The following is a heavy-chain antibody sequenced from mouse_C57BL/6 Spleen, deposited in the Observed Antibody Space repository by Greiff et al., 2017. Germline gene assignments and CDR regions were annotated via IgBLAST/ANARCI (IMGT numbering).Heavy chain of an antibody. J-gene: IGHJ4*01. CDR2: IRNKANNHAT. CDR3: TRPCGSLYYAMDY. V-gene: IGHV6-6*01. CDR1: GFTFSDAW. Sequence: EVKLVESGGGLVQPGGSMKLSCAASGFTFSDAWMDWVSQTPEKGLEWVAEIRNKANNHATYYAESVKGRFTISRADSKSSVYLQMNSLRAEDTGIYYCTRPCGSLYYAMDYWGQGTSVTVSS. D-gene: IGHD1-1*01.